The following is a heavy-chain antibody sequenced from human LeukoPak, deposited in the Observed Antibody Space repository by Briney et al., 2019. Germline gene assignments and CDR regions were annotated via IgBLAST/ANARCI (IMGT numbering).Heavy chain of an antibody. Sequence: ASVKVSCKASGYTFTGHYMHWVRQAPGQGLEWMGRINPNSGGTNYAQKFQGRVTMTRDTSISTAYMELSRLRSDDTAVYYCARDLTTVTTPLGYWGQGTLVTVSS. CDR3: ARDLTTVTTPLGY. J-gene: IGHJ4*02. CDR1: GYTFTGHY. CDR2: INPNSGGT. D-gene: IGHD4-17*01. V-gene: IGHV1-2*06.